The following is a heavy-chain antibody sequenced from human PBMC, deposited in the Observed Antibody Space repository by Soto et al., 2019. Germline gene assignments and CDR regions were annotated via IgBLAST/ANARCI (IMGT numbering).Heavy chain of an antibody. J-gene: IGHJ5*02. CDR3: ARMASSGSLNSFEP. CDR2: VNPGSGDT. V-gene: IGHV1-8*01. CDR1: GYTFTNND. Sequence: ASVKVSCKASGYTFTNNDVSWVRQATGQGLEWMGWVNPGSGDTGYAQKFQGRLTMTRDISIATAYMELNSLTSEDTAIYYCARMASSGSLNSFEPWGQGTLVTV. D-gene: IGHD5-18*01.